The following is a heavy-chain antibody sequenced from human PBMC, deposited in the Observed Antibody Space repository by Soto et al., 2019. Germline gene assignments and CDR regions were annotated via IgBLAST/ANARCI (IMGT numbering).Heavy chain of an antibody. D-gene: IGHD5-18*01. CDR2: IWYDGSNK. Sequence: LRLSCAASGFTFSSYGMHWVRQAPGKGLEWVAVIWYDGSNKYYADSVKGRFTISRDNSKNTLYMQMNSLRAEDTAVYYCARDRRIDSYGYYFDYWGQGNLVTVSS. CDR3: ARDRRIDSYGYYFDY. J-gene: IGHJ4*02. CDR1: GFTFSSYG. V-gene: IGHV3-33*01.